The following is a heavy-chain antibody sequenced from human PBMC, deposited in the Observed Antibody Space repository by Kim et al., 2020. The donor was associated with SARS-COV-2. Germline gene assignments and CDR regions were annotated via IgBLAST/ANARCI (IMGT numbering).Heavy chain of an antibody. D-gene: IGHD3-22*01. V-gene: IGHV4-30-2*05. Sequence: LKSRVTISVDTSKNQFSLKLSSVTAADTAVYYCAREWYYYDSSGYYDAFDIWGQGTMVTVSS. J-gene: IGHJ3*02. CDR3: AREWYYYDSSGYYDAFDI.